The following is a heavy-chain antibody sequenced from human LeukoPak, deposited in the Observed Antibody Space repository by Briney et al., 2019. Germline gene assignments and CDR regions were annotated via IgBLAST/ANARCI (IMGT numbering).Heavy chain of an antibody. CDR1: GFTFDDYA. CDR2: ISWNSGSI. V-gene: IGHV3-9*01. Sequence: GGSLRLSCAASGFTFDDYAMHWVRQAPGKGLEWVSGISWNSGSIGYADSVKGRFTISRDNAKNSLYLQMNSLRAEDTALYYCAKDILSSGWYYFDYWGQGTLVTVSS. J-gene: IGHJ4*02. CDR3: AKDILSSGWYYFDY. D-gene: IGHD6-19*01.